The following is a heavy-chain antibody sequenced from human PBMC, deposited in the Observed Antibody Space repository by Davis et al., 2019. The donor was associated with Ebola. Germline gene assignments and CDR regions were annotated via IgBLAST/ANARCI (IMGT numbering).Heavy chain of an antibody. V-gene: IGHV4-59*12. CDR3: ARGPRGYGPSTYYFDY. CDR2: VYYSGTP. D-gene: IGHD1-1*01. CDR1: GGSMSGYY. J-gene: IGHJ4*02. Sequence: MPGGSLRLSCSVSGGSMSGYYWTWIRQPPGKGLEWIGYVYYSGTPSYNPSLKSRVTISIDTSKNQFSLKLSSVTAADTAVYYCARGPRGYGPSTYYFDYWGQGTLVTVSS.